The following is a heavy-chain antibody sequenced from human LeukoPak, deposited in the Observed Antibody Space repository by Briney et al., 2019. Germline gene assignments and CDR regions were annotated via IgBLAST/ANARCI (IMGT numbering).Heavy chain of an antibody. CDR1: GGSISSYY. D-gene: IGHD3-16*01. Sequence: SETLSLTCTVSGGSISSYYWSWIRQPPGKGLEWIGYIYYSGSTNYNPSLKSRVTISVDTSKNQFSLKLSSVTAADTAVYYCARGSYDGYNDYWGQGTLVTVSS. J-gene: IGHJ4*02. V-gene: IGHV4-59*08. CDR2: IYYSGST. CDR3: ARGSYDGYNDY.